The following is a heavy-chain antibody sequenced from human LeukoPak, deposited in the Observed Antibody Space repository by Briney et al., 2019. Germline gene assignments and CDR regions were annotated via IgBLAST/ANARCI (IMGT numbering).Heavy chain of an antibody. Sequence: GGSLRLSCVASGYPFSSYSMNWVRQAPGKGLEWVSSISSSSSYIYYADSVKGRFTISRDNAKNSLYLQMNSLRAEDTAVYYCARESDAYGMDVWGQGTTVTVSS. CDR2: ISSSSSYI. CDR3: ARESDAYGMDV. J-gene: IGHJ6*02. CDR1: GYPFSSYS. V-gene: IGHV3-21*01.